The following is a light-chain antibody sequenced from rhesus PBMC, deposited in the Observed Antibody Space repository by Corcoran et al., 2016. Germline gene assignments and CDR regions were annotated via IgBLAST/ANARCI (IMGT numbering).Light chain of an antibody. CDR1: QSISSW. Sequence: DIQMTQSPSSLSASVGDKVTITCQARQSISSWLAWYQQQPGKAPKPLIYKATNLEGGVPSRVSGTGYVTDFTRTSSILQPEDFETYYCQQYNSAPYSFGQGTKVEIK. J-gene: IGKJ2*01. CDR3: QQYNSAPYS. CDR2: KAT. V-gene: IGKV1-16*01.